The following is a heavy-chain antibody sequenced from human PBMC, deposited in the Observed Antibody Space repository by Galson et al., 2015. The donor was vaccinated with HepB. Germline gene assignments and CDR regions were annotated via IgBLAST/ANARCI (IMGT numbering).Heavy chain of an antibody. J-gene: IGHJ6*02. CDR3: AKYETFGVVTNYGMDV. CDR2: ISYDKSLK. D-gene: IGHD3-3*01. CDR1: GFNFNRYG. Sequence: SLRLSCAASGFNFNRYGMHWVRQAPGKGLEWVAFISYDKSLKYYADSVKGRFTISRDNPKNTLSLQMNSLRGEDTAVYYCAKYETFGVVTNYGMDVWGQGTTVTVYS. V-gene: IGHV3-30*18.